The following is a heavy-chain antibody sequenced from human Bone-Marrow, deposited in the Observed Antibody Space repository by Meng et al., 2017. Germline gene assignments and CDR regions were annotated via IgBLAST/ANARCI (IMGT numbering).Heavy chain of an antibody. Sequence: GESLKISCAASGFTFSSYWMSWVRQAPGKGLEWVANIKQDGSEKYYVDSVKGRFTISRDNAKNSMYLKMNSLRAEDTAVYYCARDGMKQLVLIGAFDIWAKGQWSPSPQ. CDR3: ARDGMKQLVLIGAFDI. V-gene: IGHV3-7*01. CDR2: IKQDGSEK. D-gene: IGHD6-13*01. J-gene: IGHJ3*02. CDR1: GFTFSSYW.